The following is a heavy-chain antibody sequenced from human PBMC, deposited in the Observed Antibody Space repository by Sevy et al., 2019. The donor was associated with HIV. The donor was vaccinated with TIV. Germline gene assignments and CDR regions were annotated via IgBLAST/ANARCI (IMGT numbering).Heavy chain of an antibody. V-gene: IGHV2-5*01. J-gene: IGHJ2*01. CDR1: GFSLSTSGVG. CDR3: AHRQGSSSWGSRYWYFDL. D-gene: IGHD6-13*01. Sequence: SGPTLVNPTQTLTLTCTFSGFSLSTSGVGVGWIRQPPGKALEWLALIYWNDDKRYSPSLKGRLTITKDTSKNQVVLTMTNMDPVETATYYCAHRQGSSSWGSRYWYFDLWGRGTLVTVSS. CDR2: IYWNDDK.